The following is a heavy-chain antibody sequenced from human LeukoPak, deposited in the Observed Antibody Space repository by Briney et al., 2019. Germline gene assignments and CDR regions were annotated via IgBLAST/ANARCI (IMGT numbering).Heavy chain of an antibody. CDR3: ARVGVAAGFFDY. CDR1: GFTFSSYV. J-gene: IGHJ4*02. CDR2: ISYDGSNK. Sequence: PGGSLRLSCAASGFTFSSYVMHWVRQAPGKGPEWVAVISYDGSNKYYADSVKGRFTISRDNSKNTLFLQMNSLRAEDTAVYYCARVGVAAGFFDYWGQGTLVTVSS. V-gene: IGHV3-30*04. D-gene: IGHD6-13*01.